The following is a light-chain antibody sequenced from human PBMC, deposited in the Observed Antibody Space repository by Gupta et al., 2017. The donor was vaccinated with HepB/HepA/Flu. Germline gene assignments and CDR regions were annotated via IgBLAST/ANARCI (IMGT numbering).Light chain of an antibody. CDR2: DAS. V-gene: IGKV3-11*01. CDR1: QSVSSY. J-gene: IGKJ5*01. Sequence: EIVLTQSPATLSLSPGERATLSCRASQSVSSYLAWYQQKPGQAPRRLIYDASNRATGIPARFSGSGSGTDFTLTISSLEAEDVAVYYCQQRSNWPRTFGQGTRLEIK. CDR3: QQRSNWPRT.